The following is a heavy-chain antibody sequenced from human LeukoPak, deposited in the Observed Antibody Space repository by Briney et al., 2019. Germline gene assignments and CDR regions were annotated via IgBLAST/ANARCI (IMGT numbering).Heavy chain of an antibody. Sequence: PGGSLXLSCAAXXFXXXXXXXXXVXXXPGXXXXXVXXXXXXXXXXXXXXSVXGXFTXXRENSKNTLYLQMNSLRAEDTAVYYCAKDLXKXAAXYYDSSGYPLDYWGQGTLVTVSS. CDR1: XFXXXXXX. D-gene: IGHD3-22*01. CDR3: AKDLXKXAAXYYDSSGYPLDY. CDR2: XXXXXXXX. V-gene: IGHV3-30*18. J-gene: IGHJ4*02.